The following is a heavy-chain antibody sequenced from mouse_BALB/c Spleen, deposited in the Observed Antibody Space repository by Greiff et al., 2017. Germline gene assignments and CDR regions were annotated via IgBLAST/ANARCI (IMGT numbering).Heavy chain of an antibody. Sequence: DVMLVESGGGLVQPGGSLRLSCATSGFTFSDFYMEWVRQTPGKRLEWIAASRNKANDYKTAYSASVKGLFIVSRDTSQRILYLQMNALRAEDTAIYYCSREVDAMDYWGQGTSVTVSS. D-gene: IGHD1-3*01. V-gene: IGHV7-1*02. CDR2: SRNKANDYKT. J-gene: IGHJ4*01. CDR1: GFTFSDFY. CDR3: SREVDAMDY.